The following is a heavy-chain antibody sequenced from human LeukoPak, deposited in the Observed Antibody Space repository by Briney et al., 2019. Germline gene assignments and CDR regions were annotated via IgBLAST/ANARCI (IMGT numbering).Heavy chain of an antibody. CDR3: ARRAGAYSHPYDY. CDR1: GFTFSSYE. J-gene: IGHJ4*02. Sequence: QPGGSLRLSCAASGFTFSSYEMNWVRQAPGKGLEWVSYISSSGSTIYYADPVKGRFTISRDNSKNTLYLQMNSLRAEDTAVYYCARRAGAYSHPYDYWGQGTLVTVSS. CDR2: ISSSGSTI. V-gene: IGHV3-48*03. D-gene: IGHD4/OR15-4a*01.